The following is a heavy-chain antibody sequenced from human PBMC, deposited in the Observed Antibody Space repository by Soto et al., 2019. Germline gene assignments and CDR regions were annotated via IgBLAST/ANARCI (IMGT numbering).Heavy chain of an antibody. J-gene: IGHJ4*01. Sequence: QVQLVQSGAEVRKPGSSVKVSCKASGDTFLNYAISWVRQAPGQGLEWMGGNIPIFATTDYAQEYQARVTSTAEESKSPASKELSSLRSEDTAVYYCARVGGSNYDGLDYRGHGTQV. CDR3: ARVGGSNYDGLDY. CDR2: NIPIFATT. CDR1: GDTFLNYA. V-gene: IGHV1-69*01. D-gene: IGHD4-4*01.